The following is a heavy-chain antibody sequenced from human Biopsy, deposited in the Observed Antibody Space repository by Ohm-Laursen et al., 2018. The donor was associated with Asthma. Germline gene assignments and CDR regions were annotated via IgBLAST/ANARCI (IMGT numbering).Heavy chain of an antibody. J-gene: IGHJ4*02. CDR1: GNTFSGYY. V-gene: IGHV1-2*06. CDR2: INPNSGDT. CDR3: ARRGITGTTLDY. Sequence: ASVKVSCKASGNTFSGYYLHWVRQAPGQGLEWVGRINPNSGDTNYAEKFQGRVTMTRDTSTSTVYMELSSLRSEDTAVYYCARRGITGTTLDYWGQGTLVTVSS. D-gene: IGHD1-7*01.